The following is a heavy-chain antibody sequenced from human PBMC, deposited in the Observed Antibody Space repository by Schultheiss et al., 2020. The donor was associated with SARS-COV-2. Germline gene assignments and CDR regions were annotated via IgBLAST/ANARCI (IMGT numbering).Heavy chain of an antibody. J-gene: IGHJ4*02. Sequence: GESLKISCAASGFTFSNYAMHWVRQAPGKGLEWVAVIWYDGSNKYYADSVKGRFTISRDNSKNTLYLQMNSLRAEDTAVYYCAREDYGDYGVVDYWGQGTLVTVSS. CDR2: IWYDGSNK. V-gene: IGHV3-33*08. CDR3: AREDYGDYGVVDY. CDR1: GFTFSNYA. D-gene: IGHD4-17*01.